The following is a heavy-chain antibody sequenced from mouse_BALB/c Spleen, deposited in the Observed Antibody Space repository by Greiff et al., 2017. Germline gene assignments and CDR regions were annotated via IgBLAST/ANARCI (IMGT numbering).Heavy chain of an antibody. Sequence: DVKLVESGGGLVQPGGSLKLSCAASGFTFSSYTMSWVRQTPEKRLEWVAYISNGGGSTYYPDTVKGRFTISRDNAKNTLYLQMSSLKSEDTAMYYCARKRNWDVGDYWGQGTSVTVSS. CDR2: ISNGGGST. J-gene: IGHJ4*01. CDR3: ARKRNWDVGDY. D-gene: IGHD4-1*01. V-gene: IGHV5-12-2*01. CDR1: GFTFSSYT.